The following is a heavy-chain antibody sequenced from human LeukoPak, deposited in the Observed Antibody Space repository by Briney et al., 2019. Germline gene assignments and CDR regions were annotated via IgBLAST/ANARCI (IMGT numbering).Heavy chain of an antibody. Sequence: PGGSLRLSCVASGFTFSSYWMSWVRQAPGKGLEWVANINQDGNEKYYADSVKGRFTISRDNSRNTVYLQMNSLSAEDTAIYYCAKDLQTYDYFDYWGQGTLVTVSS. J-gene: IGHJ4*02. CDR1: GFTFSSYW. V-gene: IGHV3-7*05. CDR3: AKDLQTYDYFDY. CDR2: INQDGNEK. D-gene: IGHD4-17*01.